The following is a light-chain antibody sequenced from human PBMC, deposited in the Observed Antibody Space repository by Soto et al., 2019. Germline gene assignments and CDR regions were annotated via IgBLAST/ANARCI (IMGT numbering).Light chain of an antibody. V-gene: IGLV1-44*01. Sequence: QSVLPQPPSASGTPGQRVTISCLGSSSNIGSKSVNWYQQVPGTAPKLLIYSNSQRPSAVPDRFSGSKSGTSASLAISGLQSEDEADYYCAAWDDSLDGYVAFGGGTKLTVL. J-gene: IGLJ2*01. CDR2: SNS. CDR3: AAWDDSLDGYVA. CDR1: SSNIGSKS.